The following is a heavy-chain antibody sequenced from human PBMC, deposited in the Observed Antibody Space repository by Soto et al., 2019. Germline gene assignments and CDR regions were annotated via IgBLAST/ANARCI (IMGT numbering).Heavy chain of an antibody. J-gene: IGHJ5*02. Sequence: SETLSLTCAFDGESFSGYYWSWISQAPGKGLEWIGEINHSGGTKYNPSLKSRVTISVDTSKSQFSLNLNSVTAADTAVYYCARGGGDFWSGYTHNWLDPWGQGILVTVSS. CDR2: INHSGGT. CDR3: ARGGGDFWSGYTHNWLDP. V-gene: IGHV4-34*01. D-gene: IGHD3-3*01. CDR1: GESFSGYY.